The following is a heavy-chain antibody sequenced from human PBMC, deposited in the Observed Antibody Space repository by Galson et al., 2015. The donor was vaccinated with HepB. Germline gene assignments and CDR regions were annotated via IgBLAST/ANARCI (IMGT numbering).Heavy chain of an antibody. Sequence: SETLSLTCAVYGGSLSGYSWNWIRQSPGKGLQWIGEVLHSGSTNYSASLKSRVVISVDTYKKQFSLSLHSVTAADTAVYYCARGGGHCDSANCHPFDCWGQGTLVSVSS. V-gene: IGHV4-34*01. CDR1: GGSLSGYS. CDR3: ARGGGHCDSANCHPFDC. D-gene: IGHD2-15*01. J-gene: IGHJ4*02. CDR2: VLHSGST.